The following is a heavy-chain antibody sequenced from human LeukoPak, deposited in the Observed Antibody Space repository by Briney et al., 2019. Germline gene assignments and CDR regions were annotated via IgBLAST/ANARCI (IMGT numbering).Heavy chain of an antibody. D-gene: IGHD6-19*01. CDR3: ARVSTAVSLAIDY. CDR2: ITISGSTI. J-gene: IGHJ4*02. Sequence: GGSLRLSCAASGFTFTSYEMNWVRQAPGKGLEWVSYITISGSTIYYADSVKGRFTISRDNAKNSLYLQMNSLRAEDTAVYYCARVSTAVSLAIDYWGQGTLATVST. V-gene: IGHV3-48*03. CDR1: GFTFTSYE.